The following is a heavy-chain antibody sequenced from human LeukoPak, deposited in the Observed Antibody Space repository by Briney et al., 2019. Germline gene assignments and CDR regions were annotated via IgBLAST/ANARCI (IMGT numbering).Heavy chain of an antibody. V-gene: IGHV4-59*01. CDR3: ARDGSAAGMDY. CDR1: GGSISSYY. Sequence: SETLSLTCTVSGGSISSYYWSWIRQPPGKGLEWIGYIYYSGSTNYNPSLKSRVTISVDTSKNQFSLKLSFVTAADTAVYYCARDGSAAGMDYWGQGTLVTVSS. J-gene: IGHJ4*02. CDR2: IYYSGST. D-gene: IGHD6-13*01.